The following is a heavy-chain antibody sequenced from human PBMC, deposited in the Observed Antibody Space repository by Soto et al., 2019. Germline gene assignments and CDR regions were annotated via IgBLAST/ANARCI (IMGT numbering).Heavy chain of an antibody. Sequence: TLSLPCTVSAGSRTTGGYYWSWVRQHPGQGLLWIGYIYYSGGTCYNPSLHSRVTISVDTSKNQCSLKLTSVTAADTAVYYCAGSILTGFYAYFDNWGQGTLVSVSS. D-gene: IGHD3-9*01. V-gene: IGHV4-31*03. CDR3: AGSILTGFYAYFDN. CDR1: AGSRTTGGYY. CDR2: IYYSGGT. J-gene: IGHJ4*02.